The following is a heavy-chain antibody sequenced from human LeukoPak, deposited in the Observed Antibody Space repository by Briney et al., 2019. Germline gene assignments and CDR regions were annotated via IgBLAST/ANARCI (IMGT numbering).Heavy chain of an antibody. V-gene: IGHV3-21*01. CDR2: ISSSSSYI. Sequence: PGGSLRLSCAASGFTFSSYSMNWARQAPGKGLEWVSSISSSSSYIYYADSVKGRFTISRDNAKNSLYLQMNSLRAEGTAVYYCARGDSSSWYDFDYWGQGTLVTVSS. D-gene: IGHD6-13*01. CDR3: ARGDSSSWYDFDY. J-gene: IGHJ4*02. CDR1: GFTFSSYS.